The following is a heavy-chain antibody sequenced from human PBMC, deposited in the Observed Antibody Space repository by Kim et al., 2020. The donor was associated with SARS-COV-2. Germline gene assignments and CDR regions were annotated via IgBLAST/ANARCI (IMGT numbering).Heavy chain of an antibody. D-gene: IGHD6-19*01. J-gene: IGHJ4*02. CDR1: GGSISSGGYY. CDR3: ARRNPVAGLFDY. Sequence: SETLSLTCTVSGGSISSGGYYWSWIRQHPGKGLEWIGYIYYSGSTYYNPSLKSRVTISEDTSKNQFSLKLSSVTAADTAVYYCARRNPVAGLFDYWGQGTLVTVSS. V-gene: IGHV4-31*03. CDR2: IYYSGST.